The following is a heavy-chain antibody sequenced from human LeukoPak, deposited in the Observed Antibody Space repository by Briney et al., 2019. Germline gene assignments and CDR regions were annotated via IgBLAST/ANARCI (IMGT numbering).Heavy chain of an antibody. J-gene: IGHJ6*03. D-gene: IGHD2-2*01. CDR2: IYYSGST. V-gene: IGHV4-59*01. Sequence: SETLSLTCAVSGGSISSYYWSWIRQPPGKGLEWIGYIYYSGSTNYNPSLKSRVTISVDTSKNQFSLKLSSVTAADTAVYYCARSVGVPAAMSYYYYYMDVWGKGTTVTVSS. CDR1: GGSISSYY. CDR3: ARSVGVPAAMSYYYYYMDV.